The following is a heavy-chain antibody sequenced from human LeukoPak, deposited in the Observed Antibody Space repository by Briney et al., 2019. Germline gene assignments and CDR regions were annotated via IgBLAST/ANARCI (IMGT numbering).Heavy chain of an antibody. Sequence: ASVKVSCKASGYTFTSYYMHWVRRAPGQGLEWMGWINPNSGGTNYAQKFQGRVTMTRDTSISTAYMELSRLRSDDTAVYYCATLLSNAAFDYWGQGTLVTVSS. CDR2: INPNSGGT. J-gene: IGHJ4*02. CDR3: ATLLSNAAFDY. D-gene: IGHD6-25*01. V-gene: IGHV1-2*02. CDR1: GYTFTSYY.